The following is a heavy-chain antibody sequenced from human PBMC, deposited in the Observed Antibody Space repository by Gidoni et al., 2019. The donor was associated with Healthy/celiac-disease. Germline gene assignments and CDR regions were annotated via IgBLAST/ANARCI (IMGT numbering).Heavy chain of an antibody. CDR3: TRVSGYCSGGSCRYYYYMDV. V-gene: IGHV3-49*04. Sequence: EVQLVESGGGLVQPGRSLRLSRTASGFTFGDYAMSGVCQAPGKGLEWVGFISSKAYGGTTEYAASVKGRFTISSDDSKGIAYLQMNSLKTEDTAVYYCTRVSGYCSGGSCRYYYYMDVWGKGTTVTVSS. D-gene: IGHD2-15*01. CDR1: GFTFGDYA. CDR2: ISSKAYGGTT. J-gene: IGHJ6*03.